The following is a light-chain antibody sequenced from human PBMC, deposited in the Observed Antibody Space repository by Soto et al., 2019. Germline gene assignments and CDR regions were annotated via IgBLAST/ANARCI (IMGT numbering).Light chain of an antibody. J-gene: IGLJ1*01. CDR2: DVS. Sequence: QSALTQPASVSGSPGQSITISCTGTSSDVGGYNYVSWYQQHPGKAPKLMIYDVSNRPSGVSNRFSGSKSGNTASLTISGLQAEDEADYYCRSYTSSSTVFGTGTNVTVL. CDR1: SSDVGGYNY. CDR3: RSYTSSSTV. V-gene: IGLV2-14*01.